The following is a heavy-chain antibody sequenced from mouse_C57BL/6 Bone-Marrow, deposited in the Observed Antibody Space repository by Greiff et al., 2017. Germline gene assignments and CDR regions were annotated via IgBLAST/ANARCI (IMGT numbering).Heavy chain of an antibody. V-gene: IGHV1-72*01. CDR1: GYTFTSYW. Sequence: QVQLQQPGAELVKPGASVKLSCTASGYTFTSYWMHWVQQRPGRGLEWIGRIDPNSGGTKYNEKFKSKATLAVDKPSSTSYMHLSSLTAEDSAVYYCARVGLYYYGSSPWFAYWGQGTLVTVAA. D-gene: IGHD1-1*01. J-gene: IGHJ3*01. CDR3: ARVGLYYYGSSPWFAY. CDR2: IDPNSGGT.